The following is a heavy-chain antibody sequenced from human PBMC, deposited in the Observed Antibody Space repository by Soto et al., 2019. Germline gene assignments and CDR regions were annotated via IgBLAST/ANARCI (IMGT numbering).Heavy chain of an antibody. J-gene: IGHJ6*02. D-gene: IGHD2-15*01. CDR3: ARGEGYCSGGSCYGQYYSGMDV. Sequence: QVQLVQSGAEVKKPGASVKVSCKASGYTFTSYSMHWVRQAPGQGLEWLGIINPSAGSTSYAQKFKGRATMTRDTSTSTVYMELSSLRSEDTAVYCCARGEGYCSGGSCYGQYYSGMDVWGQGTTVTVSS. CDR2: INPSAGST. V-gene: IGHV1-46*01. CDR1: GYTFTSYS.